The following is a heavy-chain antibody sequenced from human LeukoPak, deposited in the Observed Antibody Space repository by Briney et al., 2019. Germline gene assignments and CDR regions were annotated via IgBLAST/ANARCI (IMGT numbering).Heavy chain of an antibody. CDR2: TYYKSQWYN. CDR1: GDSVSSNSAA. D-gene: IGHD3-16*01. Sequence: SQTLSLTCAISGDSVSSNSAAWNWIWQSPSRGLEWLGRTYYKSQWYNEYGVSVKSRLTISTDTSKNQFSLQLNSVTLEDTAAYYCARELGGFDHWGQGTLVTVSS. J-gene: IGHJ4*02. CDR3: ARELGGFDH. V-gene: IGHV6-1*01.